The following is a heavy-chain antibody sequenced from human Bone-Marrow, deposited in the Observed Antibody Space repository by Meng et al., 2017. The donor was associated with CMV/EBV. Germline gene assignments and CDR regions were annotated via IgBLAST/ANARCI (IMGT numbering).Heavy chain of an antibody. Sequence: SQTLPLTCTVSGYSISSGYYWGWIRQPPGKGLEWIGSIYHSGSTYYNPSLKSRVTISVDTSKNQFSLKLSSVTAADTAVYYCAKGSSSPYYFDYWGPGTLVTGSS. D-gene: IGHD6-6*01. CDR1: GYSISSGYY. J-gene: IGHJ4*02. CDR2: IYHSGST. CDR3: AKGSSSPYYFDY. V-gene: IGHV4-38-2*02.